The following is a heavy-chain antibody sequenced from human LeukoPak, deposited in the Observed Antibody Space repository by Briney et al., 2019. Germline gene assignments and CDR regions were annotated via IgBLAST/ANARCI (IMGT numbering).Heavy chain of an antibody. CDR2: INPNSGGT. D-gene: IGHD6-19*01. Sequence: GASVKVSCKASGYTFTGYYMHWVRQAPGQGLEWMGWINPNSGGTNYAQKFQGRVTMTRDTSISTAYMELSRLRSDDTAVYYCAREYSSGWYRDFDYWGQGTLVTVSS. V-gene: IGHV1-2*02. J-gene: IGHJ4*02. CDR3: AREYSSGWYRDFDY. CDR1: GYTFTGYY.